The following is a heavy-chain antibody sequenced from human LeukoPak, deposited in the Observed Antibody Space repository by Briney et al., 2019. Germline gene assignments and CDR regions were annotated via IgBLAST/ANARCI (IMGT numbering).Heavy chain of an antibody. CDR3: ESTPIHSRHVSTDY. D-gene: IGHD6-13*01. J-gene: IGHJ4*02. CDR2: INPSGGST. Sequence: ASVKVSCKASGYTFTSYYMHCVRQAPGQGREGMGIINPSGGSTSYAQKFKGRVTMTRDTSTSTVYMEVSRLRSEDTAVYYCESTPIHSRHVSTDYWGQGTLVTVSS. CDR1: GYTFTSYY. V-gene: IGHV1-46*01.